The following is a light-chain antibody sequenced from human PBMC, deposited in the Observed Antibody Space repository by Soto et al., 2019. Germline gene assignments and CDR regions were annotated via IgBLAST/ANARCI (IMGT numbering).Light chain of an antibody. Sequence: QSVPTQPASVSGSPGQSITISCAGTSADVGAFDYVSWYQHHPGKVPKLMIYDVSDRPSGVSTRFSGSKSANMASLTISGLQHDAEADYYCAAYTTSSTLVFGGGTKVTVL. CDR3: AAYTTSSTLV. J-gene: IGLJ3*02. V-gene: IGLV2-14*03. CDR1: SADVGAFDY. CDR2: DVS.